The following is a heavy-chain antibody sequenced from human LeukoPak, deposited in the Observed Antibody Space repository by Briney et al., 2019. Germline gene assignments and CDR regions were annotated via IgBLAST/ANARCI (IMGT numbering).Heavy chain of an antibody. Sequence: ASMKVSCKASGYTFTSYGISWVRRAPGQGLEWMGWISAYNGNTNYAQKLQGRVTMTTDTSTSTAYVELRSLRSDDTAVYYCAREHRYCSSTSCPRYAYYYYYMDVWGKGTTVTVSS. D-gene: IGHD2-2*01. CDR1: GYTFTSYG. CDR3: AREHRYCSSTSCPRYAYYYYYMDV. J-gene: IGHJ6*03. CDR2: ISAYNGNT. V-gene: IGHV1-18*01.